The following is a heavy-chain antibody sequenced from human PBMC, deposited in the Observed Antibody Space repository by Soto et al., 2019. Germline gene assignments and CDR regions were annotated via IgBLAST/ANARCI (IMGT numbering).Heavy chain of an antibody. CDR3: ARGIATGQLDP. CDR1: GNTFTRYT. Sequence: QVQLVQSGAEVKKPGASVKISCKASGNTFTRYTMNWVRQAPGQRLEWMGWINPDNGNTKSSHKFQDRVIITRDTSASTAYMNLSSVKSEVTAVYDCARGIATGQLDPWSQGTLVTATS. CDR2: INPDNGNT. V-gene: IGHV1-3*01. J-gene: IGHJ5*02. D-gene: IGHD2-15*01.